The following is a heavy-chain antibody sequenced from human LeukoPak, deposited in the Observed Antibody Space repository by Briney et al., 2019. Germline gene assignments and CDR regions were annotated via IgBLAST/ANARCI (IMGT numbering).Heavy chain of an antibody. CDR1: GLNFDDSA. Sequence: GGSLRLSCVASGLNFDDSAMHWVRQAPGKGLEWVSLISADGGSTFSADSVKGRFSISRDNSKHSLYLQMNSLRSEDTATYYCAKESGKFDYWGQGTLVAVSS. V-gene: IGHV3-43*02. CDR3: AKESGKFDY. J-gene: IGHJ4*02. CDR2: ISADGGST.